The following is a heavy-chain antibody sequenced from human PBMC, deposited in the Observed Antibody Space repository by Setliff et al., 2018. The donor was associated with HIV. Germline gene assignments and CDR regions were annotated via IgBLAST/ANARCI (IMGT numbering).Heavy chain of an antibody. Sequence: SETLSLTCTVSGGSISSYYWGWIRQPPGKGLEWIGYIYYSGYTNYNPSHKSRVTISVDTSKNQFSLKLTSVTAADTAVYYCARAPPGIQNDAFDVWGQGTMVTVSS. CDR3: ARAPPGIQNDAFDV. J-gene: IGHJ3*01. V-gene: IGHV4-59*08. CDR1: GGSISSYY. CDR2: IYYSGYT.